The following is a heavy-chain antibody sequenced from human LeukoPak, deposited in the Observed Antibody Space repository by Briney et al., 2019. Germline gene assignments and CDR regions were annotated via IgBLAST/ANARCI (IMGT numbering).Heavy chain of an antibody. CDR2: IYSDGST. Sequence: GGSLRLSCAAAGFTVSSNYMSWVRQAPGKGLDWVSVIYSDGSTYYADSVKGRFTISRDNSKNTLYLQMNSLRAEDTAVYYCARIPIVVITSGGYWGQGTLVTVSS. J-gene: IGHJ4*02. V-gene: IGHV3-53*01. D-gene: IGHD3-22*01. CDR3: ARIPIVVITSGGY. CDR1: GFTVSSNY.